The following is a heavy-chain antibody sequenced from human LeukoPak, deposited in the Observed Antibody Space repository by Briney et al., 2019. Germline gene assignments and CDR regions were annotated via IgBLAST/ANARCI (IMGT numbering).Heavy chain of an antibody. J-gene: IGHJ4*02. Sequence: PSETLSLTCSVSGGSISRGYWSWIRQPAGKGLEWIGRIYSSGSTSYSPSLKSRVTMSADTSKNQFSLKLSSVTAADTAVYYCARGGNYSYGYWGQGTLVTVSS. CDR3: ARGGNYSYGY. D-gene: IGHD3-16*01. CDR2: IYSSGST. V-gene: IGHV4-4*07. CDR1: GGSISRGY.